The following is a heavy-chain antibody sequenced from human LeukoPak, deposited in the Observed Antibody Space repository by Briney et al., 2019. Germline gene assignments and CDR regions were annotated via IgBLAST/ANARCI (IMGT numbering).Heavy chain of an antibody. CDR3: ARDWENSGSYYRD. V-gene: IGHV1-69*04. CDR2: IIPIFGIA. D-gene: IGHD1-26*01. J-gene: IGHJ4*02. CDR1: GGTFSSYA. Sequence: SVKVSCKASGGTFSSYAISWVRQAPGQGLEWMGRIIPIFGIANYAQKFQGRVTITADKSTSTAYMELSSLRSEDTAVYYCARDWENSGSYYRDWGQGTLVTVSS.